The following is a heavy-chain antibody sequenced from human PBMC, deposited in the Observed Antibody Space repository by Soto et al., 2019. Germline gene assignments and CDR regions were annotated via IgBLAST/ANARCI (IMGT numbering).Heavy chain of an antibody. V-gene: IGHV1-46*01. Sequence: QVQLVQSGAEVKKPGASVKVSCKASGYSFTRYYMHWVRQAPGQGLEWMGIINPSSGSTNYAQKVQGRVTMTRDMSTNTVYMEMSSLRSEDTAVYYCARDRVYGAHYYYGMDVWGQGTTVTVSS. CDR1: GYSFTRYY. CDR3: ARDRVYGAHYYYGMDV. D-gene: IGHD4-17*01. J-gene: IGHJ6*02. CDR2: INPSSGST.